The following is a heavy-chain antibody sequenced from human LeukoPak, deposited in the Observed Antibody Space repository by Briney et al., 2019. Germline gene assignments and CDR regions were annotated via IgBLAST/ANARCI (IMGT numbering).Heavy chain of an antibody. CDR2: IGTAGDT. Sequence: GGSLRLSCAASGFTFSSYDMHWVRQGTGKGLEWVSAIGTAGDTYYPGSVKGRFTISRENAKNSLYLQMNSLRAGDTAVYYCAREQSGPSSDYWGQGTLVTVSS. V-gene: IGHV3-13*04. D-gene: IGHD6-25*01. J-gene: IGHJ4*02. CDR3: AREQSGPSSDY. CDR1: GFTFSSYD.